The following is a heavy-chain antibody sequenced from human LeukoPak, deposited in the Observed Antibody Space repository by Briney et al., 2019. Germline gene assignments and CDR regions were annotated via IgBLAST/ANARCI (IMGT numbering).Heavy chain of an antibody. Sequence: GGSLRLSCAASGFTFSSYGMHWVRQAPGKGLEWVAFIRYDGSNKYYADSVKGRFTISRDNSKNTLYLQMNSLRAEDTAVYYCAKDGTLYYDFWSGYTYMDVWGKGTTVTVSS. V-gene: IGHV3-30*02. CDR3: AKDGTLYYDFWSGYTYMDV. CDR2: IRYDGSNK. D-gene: IGHD3-3*01. CDR1: GFTFSSYG. J-gene: IGHJ6*03.